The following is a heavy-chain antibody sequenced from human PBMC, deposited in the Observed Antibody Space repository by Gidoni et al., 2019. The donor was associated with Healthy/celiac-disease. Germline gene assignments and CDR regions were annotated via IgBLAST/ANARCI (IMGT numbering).Heavy chain of an antibody. CDR1: GSTFTGYY. V-gene: IGHV1-2*06. Sequence: QVQLVQSGAEVKKPGASVKVSCKASGSTFTGYYLHWWRQAPGQGLEWKGRINPNSGGTNYAQNFQGRVTMTRDTSISTAYMELSRLRSDDTAVYYCARLAKGHVTGYYYYYYMDVWGKGTTVTVSS. CDR2: INPNSGGT. CDR3: ARLAKGHVTGYYYYYYMDV. J-gene: IGHJ6*03. D-gene: IGHD3-10*01.